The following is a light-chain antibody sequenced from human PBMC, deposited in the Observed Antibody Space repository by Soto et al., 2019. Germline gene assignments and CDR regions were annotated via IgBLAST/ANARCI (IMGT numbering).Light chain of an antibody. CDR3: QSYDSSPSASGVV. CDR1: SSNIGAGYD. Sequence: QSVLTQPPSVSGAPGQRVTISCTGSSSNIGAGYDVHWYQQLPGTAPKLLIYGNSNRPSGVPDRFSGSKSGTSASLAITGLQAEDEADYYCQSYDSSPSASGVVFGGGTKLTVL. J-gene: IGLJ2*01. CDR2: GNS. V-gene: IGLV1-40*01.